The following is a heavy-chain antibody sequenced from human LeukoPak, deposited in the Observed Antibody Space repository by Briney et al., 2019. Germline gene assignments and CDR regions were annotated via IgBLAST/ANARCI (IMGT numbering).Heavy chain of an antibody. Sequence: ASVNVSCKASGYTFNIYRVTWVRQAPGQGLEWMGWVSAYNGDTHYAQQFQGIVNMTTDTSTSTVYMKLRNLKSDDTGLYYCARPLRSEPFALLHWGQGSLVTVSS. CDR3: ARPLRSEPFALLH. CDR1: GYTFNIYR. V-gene: IGHV1-18*01. D-gene: IGHD1-14*01. J-gene: IGHJ4*02. CDR2: VSAYNGDT.